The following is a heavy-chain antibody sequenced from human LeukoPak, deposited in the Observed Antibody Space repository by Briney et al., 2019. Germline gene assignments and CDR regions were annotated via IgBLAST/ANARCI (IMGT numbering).Heavy chain of an antibody. Sequence: ASVKVSCKASGYTFTSYDINWVRQATGQGLEWMGWMNPKSGNTGYAQKFQGRVTMSRNTSISTAYMELSSLRSEDTAVYYCARGRGEMATIIVGTDYWGQGTLVTVSS. J-gene: IGHJ4*02. V-gene: IGHV1-8*01. D-gene: IGHD5-24*01. CDR3: ARGRGEMATIIVGTDY. CDR1: GYTFTSYD. CDR2: MNPKSGNT.